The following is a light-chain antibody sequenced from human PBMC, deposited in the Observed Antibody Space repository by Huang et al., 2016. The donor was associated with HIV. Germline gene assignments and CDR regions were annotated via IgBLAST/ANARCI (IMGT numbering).Light chain of an antibody. Sequence: VLTQSPGILSLSPGERATLSCRASQRVNSGSLAWYQQKFGQAPRLLIFDASIRATGIPDRFSGSGSGTNFTLSISRLEPEDFAVYYCQQYDTSSITCGQGTRLDIK. V-gene: IGKV3-20*01. CDR1: QRVNSGS. CDR2: DAS. J-gene: IGKJ5*01. CDR3: QQYDTSSIT.